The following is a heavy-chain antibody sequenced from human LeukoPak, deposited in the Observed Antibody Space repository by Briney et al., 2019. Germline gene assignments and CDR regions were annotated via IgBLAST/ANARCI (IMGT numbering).Heavy chain of an antibody. CDR1: GGSISSYY. J-gene: IGHJ6*02. CDR3: TRDLMDYDVSTGLHHYYMDV. Sequence: PSETLSLTCTVSGGSISSYYWSWLRQPAGKGLEWIGRIYTSGSTNYSPSLKSRVTMSVDTSKNQFSLKLSSVTAADTAVYYCTRDLMDYDVSTGLHHYYMDVWGQGTTVIVSS. CDR2: IYTSGST. V-gene: IGHV4-4*07. D-gene: IGHD3-9*01.